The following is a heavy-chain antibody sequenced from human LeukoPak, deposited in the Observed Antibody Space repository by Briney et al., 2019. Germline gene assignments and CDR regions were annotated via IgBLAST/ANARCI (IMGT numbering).Heavy chain of an antibody. V-gene: IGHV3-30*02. CDR2: IQDAGSNK. Sequence: GGSLRLSCTTPGFTFSSYGMHWVRQAPGKGLEWAAFIQDAGSNKYHADSVKGRFSISRDNSKTTLYLQMNRLSAEDTAVYYCAKDYDFWSGSYGLDYWGQGTLVTVSS. D-gene: IGHD3-3*01. CDR1: GFTFSSYG. CDR3: AKDYDFWSGSYGLDY. J-gene: IGHJ4*02.